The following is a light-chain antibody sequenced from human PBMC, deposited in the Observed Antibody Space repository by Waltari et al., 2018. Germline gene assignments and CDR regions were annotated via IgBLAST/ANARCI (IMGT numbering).Light chain of an antibody. Sequence: DVQMTQSPSSLSASVGDNVTITCRASQPVDTWLAWYQQKPGKAPKLLIYRASNLDTGVPSRFSGSGSETDFTLTINGLEAEDVATYFCQQHDKSPWTFGQGTKVEIE. CDR3: QQHDKSPWT. J-gene: IGKJ1*01. V-gene: IGKV1-5*01. CDR2: RAS. CDR1: QPVDTW.